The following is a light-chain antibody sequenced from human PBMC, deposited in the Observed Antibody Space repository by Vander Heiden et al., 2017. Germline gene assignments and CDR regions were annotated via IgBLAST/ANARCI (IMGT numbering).Light chain of an antibody. V-gene: IGKV1-39*01. CDR2: AAS. Sequence: DIQMTQSPSSLSASVGERVTITCRASQSISIYLNWYQQKPGIAPNLLIHAASSLQSGAPSRFNSSGSGTDFTLTISSLQPEDLATYYCQQTYSTPWTFGQGTKVEIK. CDR1: QSISIY. CDR3: QQTYSTPWT. J-gene: IGKJ1*01.